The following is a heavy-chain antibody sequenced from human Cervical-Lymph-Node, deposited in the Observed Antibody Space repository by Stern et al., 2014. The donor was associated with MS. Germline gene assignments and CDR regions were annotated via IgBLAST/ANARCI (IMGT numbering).Heavy chain of an antibody. CDR1: GDSFTRHW. D-gene: IGHD6-13*01. Sequence: EVQLVESGAEVKKPGESLKISCKGSGDSFTRHWIGWGRQMPGQGLEWMGIIYPDDSDTRNSPSFQGQVTISGDQSTHTGHLQWSSLKASDTAVYYCARSTDISNFWWFDLWGQGTLVTVSS. CDR2: IYPDDSDT. J-gene: IGHJ5*02. CDR3: ARSTDISNFWWFDL. V-gene: IGHV5-51*03.